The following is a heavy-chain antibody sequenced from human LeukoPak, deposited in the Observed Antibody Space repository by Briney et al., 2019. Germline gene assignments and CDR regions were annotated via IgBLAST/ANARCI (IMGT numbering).Heavy chain of an antibody. Sequence: ASVKVSCKASRYTFTSYYMHWVRQTPGQGLEWMGIINPSGGTTSYAQKFQGRVTMTRDTSTSTVYMELSSLRSEDTAVYYCARVPIFGVGPLLDAFDIWGQGTMVTVSS. CDR1: RYTFTSYY. CDR2: INPSGGTT. D-gene: IGHD3-3*02. V-gene: IGHV1-46*01. CDR3: ARVPIFGVGPLLDAFDI. J-gene: IGHJ3*02.